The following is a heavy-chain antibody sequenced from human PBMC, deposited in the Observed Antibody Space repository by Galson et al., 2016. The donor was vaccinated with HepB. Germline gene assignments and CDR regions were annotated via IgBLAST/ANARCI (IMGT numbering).Heavy chain of an antibody. Sequence: ETLSLTCAVYGGSVSGYYWSWIRQPPGKGLEWIGEINQDRTTNYNPSLKSRVTISIDTSKNQFSVNLSSVTAADTAVYYCASNFGKTQGDWGQGTLVTVSS. CDR3: ASNFGKTQGD. J-gene: IGHJ4*02. CDR1: GGSVSGYY. V-gene: IGHV4-34*01. D-gene: IGHD3-10*01. CDR2: INQDRTT.